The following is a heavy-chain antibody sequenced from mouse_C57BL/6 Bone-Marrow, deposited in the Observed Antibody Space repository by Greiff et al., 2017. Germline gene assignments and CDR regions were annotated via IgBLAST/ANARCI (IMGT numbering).Heavy chain of an antibody. CDR3: ARWGYYGSGFAY. CDR1: GFTFTDYY. Sequence: DVQLVESGGGLVQPGGSLSLSCAASGFTFTDYYMSWVRQPPGKALEWLGFIRNKANGYTTEYSASVKGRFTISRDNSQTFLYLQMNALRAEASATYYCARWGYYGSGFAYWGQGTLVTVSA. V-gene: IGHV7-3*01. J-gene: IGHJ3*01. D-gene: IGHD1-1*01. CDR2: IRNKANGYTT.